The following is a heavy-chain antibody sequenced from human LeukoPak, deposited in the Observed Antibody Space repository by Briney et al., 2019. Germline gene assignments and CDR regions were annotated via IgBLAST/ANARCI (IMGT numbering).Heavy chain of an antibody. J-gene: IGHJ6*02. CDR1: GYTFTSYD. CDR2: MNTNSGNT. CDR3: ARGGEDCSSTSCHYYYYGMDV. V-gene: IGHV1-8*01. D-gene: IGHD2-2*01. Sequence: ASVRVSCTASGYTFTSYDINWVRQAPGQGLEWMGWMNTNSGNTGYAQKFQGRVTMTRNTSISTAYMELSSLRSEDTAVYYCARGGEDCSSTSCHYYYYGMDVWGQGTTVTVSS.